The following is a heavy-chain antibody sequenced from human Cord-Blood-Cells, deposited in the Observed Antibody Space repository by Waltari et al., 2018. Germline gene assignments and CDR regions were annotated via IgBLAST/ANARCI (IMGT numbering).Heavy chain of an antibody. CDR2: IYYSGST. D-gene: IGHD3-22*01. CDR1: GGSISSSSYY. V-gene: IGHV4-39*07. J-gene: IGHJ4*02. Sequence: QLQLQESGPGLVKPSETLSLTCTASGGSISSSSYYWGWIRQPPGKGLEWIGSIYYSGSTYYNPSLKSRVTISVDTSKNQFSLKLSSVTAADTAVYYCASGANGYDSSGYFDYWGQGTLVTVSS. CDR3: ASGANGYDSSGYFDY.